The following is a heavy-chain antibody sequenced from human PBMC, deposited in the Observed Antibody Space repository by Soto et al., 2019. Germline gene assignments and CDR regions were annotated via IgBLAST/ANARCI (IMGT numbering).Heavy chain of an antibody. CDR3: ARDYYKYYDSSGYYRSPAY. J-gene: IGHJ4*02. Sequence: TGGSLRLSCEASGFTFSSYIMHWVRQAPGKGLEWVAVILYDGSNKYYADSVKGRFSISRDNSKNTLYLQMNSLRDEDTAVYYCARDYYKYYDSSGYYRSPAYWGQGTLVTVSS. V-gene: IGHV3-30-3*01. CDR2: ILYDGSNK. CDR1: GFTFSSYI. D-gene: IGHD3-22*01.